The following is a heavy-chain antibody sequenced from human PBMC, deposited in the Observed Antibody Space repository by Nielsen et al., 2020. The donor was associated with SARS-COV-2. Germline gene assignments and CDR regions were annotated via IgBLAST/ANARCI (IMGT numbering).Heavy chain of an antibody. Sequence: GESLKISCAASGFTFSDHFMSWIRQAPGKGLEWISYISNRQSGSVTFYADSVKGRFTISRDSAKSSIYLQMDSLRAEDTAVYYCASSGWLDYWGQGTLVTVSS. V-gene: IGHV3-11*04. CDR2: ISNRQSGSVT. D-gene: IGHD6-19*01. CDR3: ASSGWLDY. J-gene: IGHJ4*02. CDR1: GFTFSDHF.